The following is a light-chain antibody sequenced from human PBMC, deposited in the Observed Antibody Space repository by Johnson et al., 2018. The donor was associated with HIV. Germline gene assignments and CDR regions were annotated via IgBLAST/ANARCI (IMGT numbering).Light chain of an antibody. CDR2: DNN. V-gene: IGLV1-51*01. CDR1: SSNIGDNY. Sequence: QSVLTQPPSVSAAPVQKVTISCSGSSSNIGDNYVSWYQHLPGTAPKLLIYDNNKRPSGIPDRFSASKSGTSATLDITGLHTGDEADYYCGTWDSSLGAHYVFGTGTKVTVL. CDR3: GTWDSSLGAHYV. J-gene: IGLJ1*01.